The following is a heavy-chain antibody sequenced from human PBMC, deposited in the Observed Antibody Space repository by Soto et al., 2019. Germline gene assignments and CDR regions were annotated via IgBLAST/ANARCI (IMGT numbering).Heavy chain of an antibody. J-gene: IGHJ4*02. CDR2: ISRDGSTT. Sequence: DVQLVESGGGVVQPGKALRLSCVASGLTFSKYWMHWVRQAPGKGPVWVSYISRDGSTTDYAASVKGRFTISRDNAINTLYLHMGSLRFKVSAVYYCAVQDCTNDVCLDAAVTVGGALDYCGQGAQVSVSA. CDR3: AVQDCTNDVCLDAAVTVGGALDY. V-gene: IGHV3-74*01. D-gene: IGHD2-8*01. CDR1: GLTFSKYW.